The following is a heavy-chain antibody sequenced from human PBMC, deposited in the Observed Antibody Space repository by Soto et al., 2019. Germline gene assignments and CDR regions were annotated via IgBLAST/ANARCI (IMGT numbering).Heavy chain of an antibody. CDR1: GFSLTTREEA. V-gene: IGHV2-5*01. CDR2: VYWNDDK. D-gene: IGHD6-19*01. CDR3: AQRPGGGWPYFQH. J-gene: IGHJ1*01. Sequence: PTLVNPTQTLTLTCTFSGFSLTTREEAVGWIRQPPGKALEWLALVYWNDDKSYSPSLNSRLTITKDTSKNQVVLTMTNMDPLDTASYYCAQRPGGGWPYFQHWGQGIMVTVSS.